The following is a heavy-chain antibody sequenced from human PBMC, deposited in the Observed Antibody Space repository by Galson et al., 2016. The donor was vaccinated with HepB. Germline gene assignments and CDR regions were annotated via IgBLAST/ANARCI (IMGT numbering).Heavy chain of an antibody. CDR2: IHHTGST. CDR3: ARDRFSISSDVDYHGMDV. Sequence: SETLSLTCAASGGSLRSPNWWSWVRQVPGRGLEWIGEIHHTGSTSYNVSLESRVTLSIDNFKNQFSLKLTSVTAADTAVYFCARDRFSISSDVDYHGMDVWGQGTTVIVSS. CDR1: GGSLRSPNW. J-gene: IGHJ6*02. V-gene: IGHV4-4*02. D-gene: IGHD6-6*01.